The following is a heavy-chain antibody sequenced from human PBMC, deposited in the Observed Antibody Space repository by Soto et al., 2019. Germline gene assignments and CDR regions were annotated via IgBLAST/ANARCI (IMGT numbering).Heavy chain of an antibody. Sequence: GASVKVSCKASGGTFSSYAISWVRQAPGQGLEWMGGIIPIFGTANYAQKFQGRVTVTADESTSTAYMELSSLRSEGTAVYYCARTRYCSGGSCYQHFDYWGQGTQVTVSS. CDR1: GGTFSSYA. V-gene: IGHV1-69*13. J-gene: IGHJ4*02. CDR3: ARTRYCSGGSCYQHFDY. D-gene: IGHD2-15*01. CDR2: IIPIFGTA.